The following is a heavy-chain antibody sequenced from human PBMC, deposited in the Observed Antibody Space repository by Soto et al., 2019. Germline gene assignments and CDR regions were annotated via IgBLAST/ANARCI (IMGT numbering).Heavy chain of an antibody. D-gene: IGHD3-16*01. V-gene: IGHV4-30-4*01. CDR1: GGSISSGHYY. CDR3: ARLRLEELQPRSNWFDP. CDR2: ISYSGST. Sequence: PSETLSLTCTVSGGSISSGHYYWSWIRQPPGKGLGWIGHISYSGSTYYNPSLKSRVTISVDTSKNQFSLKLSSVTAADTAVYYCARLRLEELQPRSNWFDPWGQGTLVTVSS. J-gene: IGHJ5*02.